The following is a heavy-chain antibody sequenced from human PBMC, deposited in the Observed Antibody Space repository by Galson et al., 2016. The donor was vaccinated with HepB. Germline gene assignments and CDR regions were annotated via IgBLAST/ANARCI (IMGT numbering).Heavy chain of an antibody. V-gene: IGHV4-34*01. CDR2: VSHTGSP. CDR1: GGSFSDYY. J-gene: IGHJ6*02. D-gene: IGHD4-11*01. Sequence: SETLSLTCAVYGGSFSDYYWSWVRQPPGKGLEWIGEVSHTGSPNYNPSLESRVTISVDTSRRQFSLSLASVTAADTAFYYRAPLRLALPGPSNPVHSSYYLGMDVWGLGTTVTVSS. CDR3: APLRLALPGPSNPVHSSYYLGMDV.